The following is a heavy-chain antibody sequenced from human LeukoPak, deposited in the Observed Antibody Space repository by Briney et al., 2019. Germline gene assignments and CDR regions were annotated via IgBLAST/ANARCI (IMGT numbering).Heavy chain of an antibody. CDR1: GFIFSDYA. D-gene: IGHD5-18*01. CDR3: ARDAVDTANAV. V-gene: IGHV3-23*01. J-gene: IGHJ6*02. Sequence: RGSLRLSCAASGFIFSDYAMNWVRQAPGKGLEWVSVVGGDDATYYKDSVKGRFTISRDNSKNTLSLQMNSLRAEDTAVYYCARDAVDTANAVWGQGTTVTVSS. CDR2: VGGDDAT.